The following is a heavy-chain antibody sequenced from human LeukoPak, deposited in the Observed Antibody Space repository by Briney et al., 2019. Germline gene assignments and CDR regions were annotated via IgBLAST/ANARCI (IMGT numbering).Heavy chain of an antibody. V-gene: IGHV3-74*03. J-gene: IGHJ4*02. CDR2: INTDGSTT. D-gene: IGHD5-12*01. CDR1: GFIFSSYW. Sequence: GGSLRLSCAASGFIFSSYWMHWVRQVPGKGPVWVSRINTDGSTTTYADSVKGRFTISRDNAKNTLYLQMNSLRAEDTAVYYCARGTSGYNYGYLGYWGQGTLVTVSS. CDR3: ARGTSGYNYGYLGY.